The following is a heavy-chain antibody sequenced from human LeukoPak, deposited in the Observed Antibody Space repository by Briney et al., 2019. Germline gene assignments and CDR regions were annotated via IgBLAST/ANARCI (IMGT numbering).Heavy chain of an antibody. CDR1: RFSFSDYT. Sequence: GGSLRLSGAASRFSFSDYTMSWVRQLPGKGLEWVSGIRHSGVDSSYADSVKGRFTISRDNSKNMLYLQMNSLRDDDTGVYYCARDRRATPMYFFDFWGQGTPVTVSS. CDR3: ARDRRATPMYFFDF. J-gene: IGHJ4*02. D-gene: IGHD2-15*01. CDR2: IRHSGVDS. V-gene: IGHV3-23*01.